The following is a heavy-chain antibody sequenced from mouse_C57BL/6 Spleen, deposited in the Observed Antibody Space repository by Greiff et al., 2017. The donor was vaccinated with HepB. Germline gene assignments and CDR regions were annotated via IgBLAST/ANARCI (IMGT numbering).Heavy chain of an antibody. CDR2: IYPGDGDT. J-gene: IGHJ2*01. Sequence: ESGPELVKPGASVKISCKASGYAFSSSWMNWVKQRPGKGLEWIGRIYPGDGDTNYNGKFKGKATLTADKSSSTAYMQLSSLTSEDSAVYFCAREGDYYGSSYVDYWGQGTTLTVSS. V-gene: IGHV1-82*01. CDR1: GYAFSSSW. CDR3: AREGDYYGSSYVDY. D-gene: IGHD1-1*01.